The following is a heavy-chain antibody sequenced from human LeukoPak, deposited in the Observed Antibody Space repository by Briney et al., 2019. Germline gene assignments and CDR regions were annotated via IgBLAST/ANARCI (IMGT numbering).Heavy chain of an antibody. V-gene: IGHV1-2*02. CDR2: INPNSGGT. Sequence: ASVKVSCKASGYTFTGYYMHWVRQAPGQGLEWMGWINPNSGGTNYAQKFQGRVTMTRDTSISAAYMELSRLRSDDTAVYYCARASCSGGICYGGLCMGVWGQGTTVTVSS. CDR1: GYTFTGYY. D-gene: IGHD2-15*01. J-gene: IGHJ6*02. CDR3: ARASCSGGICYGGLCMGV.